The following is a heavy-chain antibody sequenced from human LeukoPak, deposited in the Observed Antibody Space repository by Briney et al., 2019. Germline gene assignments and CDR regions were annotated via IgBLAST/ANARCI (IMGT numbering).Heavy chain of an antibody. Sequence: SETLSLTCTVSGGSISSYYWSWIRQPPGKGLEWIGYIYYSGSTNYNPSLKSRVTISVDTSKNQFSLKLSSVTAADTAVYYCARHSSGWYLRAFDIWGQGTMVTVSS. CDR2: IYYSGST. V-gene: IGHV4-59*08. CDR3: ARHSSGWYLRAFDI. CDR1: GGSISSYY. J-gene: IGHJ3*02. D-gene: IGHD6-19*01.